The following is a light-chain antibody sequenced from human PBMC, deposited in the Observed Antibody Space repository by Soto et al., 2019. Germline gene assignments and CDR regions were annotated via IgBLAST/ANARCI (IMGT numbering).Light chain of an antibody. CDR1: QSVSVN. CDR3: QQDNNWPPLT. Sequence: EIVMTHSPATLSVSPGEMATLSCRASQSVSVNLAWYQQKPGQPPRLLIYGASTRATGIPARFSGSGSGTESTLTINSLQSEDFAVYYCQQDNNWPPLTFGGGTKVDIK. J-gene: IGKJ4*01. CDR2: GAS. V-gene: IGKV3-15*01.